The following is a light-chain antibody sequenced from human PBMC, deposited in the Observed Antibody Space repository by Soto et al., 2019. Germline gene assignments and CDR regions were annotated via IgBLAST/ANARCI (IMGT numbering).Light chain of an antibody. CDR2: GAS. CDR3: LKDINYPWK. J-gene: IGKJ1*01. V-gene: IGKV1-6*01. CDR1: QGIGNA. Sequence: AIQIAQSPWSLSASVGDIVTISWRASQGIGNALGWYQQKPGKPPKVLIYGASNLQSGVPPRFSGSGSGTDFTLAISSLQPEDSATYYCLKDINYPWKFGQGTKVDIK.